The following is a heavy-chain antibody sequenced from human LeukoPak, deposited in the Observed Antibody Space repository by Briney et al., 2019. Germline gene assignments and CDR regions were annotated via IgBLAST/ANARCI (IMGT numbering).Heavy chain of an antibody. CDR2: ISSSGSTI. V-gene: IGHV3-11*01. CDR3: AKEGIAAADYYFDY. CDR1: GFTFSDYY. J-gene: IGHJ4*02. D-gene: IGHD6-13*01. Sequence: GGSLRLSCAASGFTFSDYYMSWIRQAPGKGLEWVSYISSSGSTIYYADSVKGRFTISRDNAKNSLYLQMNSLRAEDTALYYCAKEGIAAADYYFDYWGQGTLVTVSS.